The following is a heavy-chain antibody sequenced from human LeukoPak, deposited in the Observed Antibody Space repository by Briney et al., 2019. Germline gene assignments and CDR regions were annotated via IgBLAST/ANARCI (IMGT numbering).Heavy chain of an antibody. D-gene: IGHD3-3*01. Sequence: PSQTLSLTCTVSGGSITSGGDYYWSWIRQPAGKGLEWIGRIYASGTTNYNPSLKSRVTTSIDMSKNQFSLKLSSVTAADTAVYYCARGYNSWSSPDYWGQGTLVTVSS. CDR2: IYASGTT. J-gene: IGHJ4*02. V-gene: IGHV4-61*02. CDR3: ARGYNSWSSPDY. CDR1: GGSITSGGDYY.